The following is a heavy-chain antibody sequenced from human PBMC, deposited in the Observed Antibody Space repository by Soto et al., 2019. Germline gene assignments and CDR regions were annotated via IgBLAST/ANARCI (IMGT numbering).Heavy chain of an antibody. V-gene: IGHV5-51*01. CDR2: IYPGDSDA. Sequence: GESLKISCKGSGYSFTSYWIGWVRQMPGKGLEWMGIIYPGDSDARYSPSFQGQVTISADKSISTAYLQWSSLKASDTAMYYCARFELYSMECMDVWGQGTTVTVSS. D-gene: IGHD2-2*02. CDR1: GYSFTSYW. CDR3: ARFELYSMECMDV. J-gene: IGHJ6*02.